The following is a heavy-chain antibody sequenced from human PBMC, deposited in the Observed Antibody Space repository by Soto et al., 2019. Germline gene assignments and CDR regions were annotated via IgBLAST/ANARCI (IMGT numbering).Heavy chain of an antibody. V-gene: IGHV3-33*01. CDR2: MWYDGSKE. J-gene: IGHJ4*02. CDR3: ARGRTDFDY. CDR1: GFIFSDYV. Sequence: QVQLVESGGGVVQPGGSLRLSCAASGFIFSDYVMHWVRQAPGKGLEWVAGMWYDGSKEYDVASVKGRFTISRDHSKNTLFLQMNSLRAEDTAVYYCARGRTDFDYWGQGTLVTVSS.